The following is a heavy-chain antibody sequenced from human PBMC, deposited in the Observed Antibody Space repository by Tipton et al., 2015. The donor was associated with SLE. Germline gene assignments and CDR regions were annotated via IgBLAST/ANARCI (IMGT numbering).Heavy chain of an antibody. CDR3: ARWAADSYMDV. V-gene: IGHV4-39*07. CDR2: IYYSGST. J-gene: IGHJ6*03. CDR1: GGSVSSGSYY. Sequence: TLSLTCTVSGGSVSSGSYYWAWIRQPPGKGPEWIGTIYYSGSTYYYPSLKSRITISGDTSKNQFSLRLTSVTAADTAVYYCARWAADSYMDVWGKGTTVTVSS. D-gene: IGHD6-13*01.